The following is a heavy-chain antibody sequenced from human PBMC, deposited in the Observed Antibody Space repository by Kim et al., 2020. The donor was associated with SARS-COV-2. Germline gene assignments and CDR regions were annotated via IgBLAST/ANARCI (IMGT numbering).Heavy chain of an antibody. Sequence: GGSLRLSCAASGFTVSSNYMSWVRQAPGKGLEWVSVIYSGGSTYYADSVKGRFTISRDNSKNTLYLQMNSLRAEDTAVYYCARARTIFGVVTPYYFDYWGQGTLVTVSS. J-gene: IGHJ4*02. CDR3: ARARTIFGVVTPYYFDY. CDR2: IYSGGST. D-gene: IGHD3-3*01. V-gene: IGHV3-53*01. CDR1: GFTVSSNY.